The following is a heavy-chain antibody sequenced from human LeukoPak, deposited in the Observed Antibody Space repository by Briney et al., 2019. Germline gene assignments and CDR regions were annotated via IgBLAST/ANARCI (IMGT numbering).Heavy chain of an antibody. D-gene: IGHD1-26*01. CDR3: AKASTPKSSPSGSSVAGY. J-gene: IGHJ4*02. Sequence: PGRSLRLSCAASGFTFSSYAMHWVRQAPGKGLEWVAVISYDGSNKYYADSVKGRFTISRDNSKNTLYLQMNSLRAEDTAVYYCAKASTPKSSPSGSSVAGYWGQGTLVTVSS. CDR1: GFTFSSYA. CDR2: ISYDGSNK. V-gene: IGHV3-30-3*01.